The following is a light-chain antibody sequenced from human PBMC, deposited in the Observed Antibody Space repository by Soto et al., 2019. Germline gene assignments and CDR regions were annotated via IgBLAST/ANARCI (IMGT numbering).Light chain of an antibody. V-gene: IGKV3-20*01. J-gene: IGKJ2*01. CDR2: GAS. CDR3: QQYGSSPYT. CDR1: QSVSSNY. Sequence: EIGLTQSPGTLSLSPGERATLSCRATQSVSSNYLAWYQQKPGQAPRLLIYGASSRATGIPDRFSGSGSGTDFTLTISRLKPEDFAVYYCQQYGSSPYTFGQGTKLEIK.